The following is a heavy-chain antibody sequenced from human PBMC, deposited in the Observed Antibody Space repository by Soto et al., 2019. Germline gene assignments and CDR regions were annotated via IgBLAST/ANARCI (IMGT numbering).Heavy chain of an antibody. V-gene: IGHV3-23*01. Sequence: EVQLLESGGGLVQPGGSLRLACATSGLAFSRCYMGWVRQAPGKGLEWVSSIVASGGITYYADSVKGRFTISRENSNNTVYLQLSSLRAEDTAVYYCAKDLRGPEAGTWYFDLWGRGTLVSVSS. CDR1: GLAFSRCY. D-gene: IGHD6-13*01. CDR2: IVASGGIT. J-gene: IGHJ2*01. CDR3: AKDLRGPEAGTWYFDL.